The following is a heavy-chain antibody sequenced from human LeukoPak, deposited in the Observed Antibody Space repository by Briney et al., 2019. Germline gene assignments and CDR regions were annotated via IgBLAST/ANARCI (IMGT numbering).Heavy chain of an antibody. CDR1: GYTFTSYA. D-gene: IGHD1-7*01. CDR2: MNPNSGNT. J-gene: IGHJ5*02. CDR3: ARSWNSGVDP. V-gene: IGHV1-8*03. Sequence: ASVKVSCKASGYTFTSYAMNWVRQATGQGLEWMGWMNPNSGNTGYAQKFQGRVTITRNTSISTAYMELSSLRSEDTAVYYCARSWNSGVDPWGQGTLVTVSS.